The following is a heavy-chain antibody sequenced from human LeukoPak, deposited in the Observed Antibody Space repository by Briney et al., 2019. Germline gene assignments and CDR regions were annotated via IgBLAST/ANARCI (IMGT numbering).Heavy chain of an antibody. CDR1: GGSISSTNW. Sequence: SETLSLTCAVSGGSISSTNWWSWVRQPPGKGLEWIGEIFHSGSTNYNPSLKSRVTISVDTSKNQFSLKLSSVTAADTAVYYCARVVIKAYYYYMDVWGKGTTVTVSS. CDR2: IFHSGST. D-gene: IGHD3-22*01. CDR3: ARVVIKAYYYYMDV. V-gene: IGHV4-4*02. J-gene: IGHJ6*03.